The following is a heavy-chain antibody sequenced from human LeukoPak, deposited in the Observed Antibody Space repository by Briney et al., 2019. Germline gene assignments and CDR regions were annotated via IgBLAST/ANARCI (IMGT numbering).Heavy chain of an antibody. D-gene: IGHD3-3*01. CDR3: ARDTDDFWSGYYYYYYMDV. CDR1: GGSISSSSYY. J-gene: IGHJ6*03. CDR2: IYYSGST. Sequence: PSETLSLTCTVSGGSISSSSYYWGWIRQPPGKGLEWIGSIYYSGSTYYNPSLKSRVTISVDTSKNQFSLKLSSVTAADTAVYYCARDTDDFWSGYYYYYYMDVWGKGTTVTVSS. V-gene: IGHV4-39*07.